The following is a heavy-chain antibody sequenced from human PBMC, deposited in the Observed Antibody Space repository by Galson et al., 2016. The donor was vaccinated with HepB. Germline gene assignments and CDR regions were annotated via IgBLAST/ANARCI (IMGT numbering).Heavy chain of an antibody. CDR1: GSTFSNFA. CDR3: AKLEGQLTDNDY. V-gene: IGHV3-23*01. CDR2: LSGSGYVT. J-gene: IGHJ4*02. D-gene: IGHD1-1*01. Sequence: SLRLSCAASGSTFSNFAMNWVRQAPGKGLEWVSTLSGSGYVTYYADSVKGRFTISRDNSKNTLFLQMNSLRAEDTAVYYCAKLEGQLTDNDYWGQGTLVTVSS.